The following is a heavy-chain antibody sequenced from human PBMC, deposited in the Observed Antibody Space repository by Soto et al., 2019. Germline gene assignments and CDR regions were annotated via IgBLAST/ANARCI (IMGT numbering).Heavy chain of an antibody. CDR2: FYYSGST. CDR1: GGSISSSSYY. V-gene: IGHV4-39*01. D-gene: IGHD6-13*01. Sequence: SETLSLTCTVSGGSISSSSYYWGWIRQPPGKGLEWIGSFYYSGSTYYNPSLKSRVTISVDTSKNQFSLKLSSVTAADTAVYYCARRSSSWYGNNWFDPWGQGTLGTVSS. J-gene: IGHJ5*02. CDR3: ARRSSSWYGNNWFDP.